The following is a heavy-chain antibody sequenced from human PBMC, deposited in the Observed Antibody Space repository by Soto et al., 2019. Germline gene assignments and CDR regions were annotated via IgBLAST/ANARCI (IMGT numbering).Heavy chain of an antibody. CDR1: GGSISSGGYY. V-gene: IGHV4-31*03. D-gene: IGHD3-9*01. J-gene: IGHJ6*03. CDR2: IYYRGST. Sequence: QVQLQESGPGLVKPSQTLSLPCTVSGGSISSGGYYWSWIRQHPGKGLERIGDIYYRGSTYYNPSIKSRVTISVYTSKNQFALKLSSVTAADTAVYYCARVGKTYYDIFTGGAYYNYYYMDVWGKGTTVTVSS. CDR3: ARVGKTYYDIFTGGAYYNYYYMDV.